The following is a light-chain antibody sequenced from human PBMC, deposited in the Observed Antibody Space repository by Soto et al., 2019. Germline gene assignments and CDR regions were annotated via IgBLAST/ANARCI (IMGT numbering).Light chain of an antibody. J-gene: IGLJ2*01. CDR1: SSDVGSYNR. V-gene: IGLV2-18*01. Sequence: QSALTQPPSVSGSPGQSVTISCTGTSSDVGSYNRVSWYQQPPGTAPKLMIYEVSNRPSGVPDRFSGSKSGNTASLTISGLPAEDEPDYYCSLYTSSSAVVFGGGTKLTVL. CDR3: SLYTSSSAVV. CDR2: EVS.